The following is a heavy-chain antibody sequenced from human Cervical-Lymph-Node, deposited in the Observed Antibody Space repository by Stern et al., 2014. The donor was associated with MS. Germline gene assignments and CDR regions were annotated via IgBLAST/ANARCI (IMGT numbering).Heavy chain of an antibody. CDR3: ARDLGVGPSVS. CDR2: IIPVLGTT. Sequence: QVQLVQSGAEVKKPGSSVKVSCKASGGTFSRSSISWVRQAPGQGLEWMGGIIPVLGTTNYAQKFQGRVTITADISTYTVYMALSSLRSDDTAVYYCARDLGVGPSVSWGQGTVVTVSS. CDR1: GGTFSRSS. D-gene: IGHD5/OR15-5a*01. V-gene: IGHV1-69*06. J-gene: IGHJ5*02.